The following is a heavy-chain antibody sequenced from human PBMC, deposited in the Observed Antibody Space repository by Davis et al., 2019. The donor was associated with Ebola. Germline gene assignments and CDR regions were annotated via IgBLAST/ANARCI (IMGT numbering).Heavy chain of an antibody. J-gene: IGHJ3*01. CDR1: GFTFFSYS. V-gene: IGHV3-7*03. CDR3: AKDTSNVWFDV. CDR2: IKQDGSEK. D-gene: IGHD6-19*01. Sequence: GGSLRLSCAASGFTFFSYSMSWVRQAPGKGLEWVANIKQDGSEKYYVDSVKGRFTISRDNSKNTLHLQMNSLRVEDTAIYYCAKDTSNVWFDVWGQGTMVTVSS.